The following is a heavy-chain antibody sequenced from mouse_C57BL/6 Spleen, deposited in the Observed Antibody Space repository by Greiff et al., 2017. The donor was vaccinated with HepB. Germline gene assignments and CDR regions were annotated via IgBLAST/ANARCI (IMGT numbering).Heavy chain of an antibody. Sequence: EVQLQQSGPELVKPGASVKISCKASGYTFTDYYMNRVKQSHGKSLEWIGDINPNNGGTSYNQKFKGKATLTVDKSSSTAYMELRSLTSEDSAVYYCARSYDSPWFAYWGQGTLVTVSA. D-gene: IGHD2-4*01. CDR1: GYTFTDYY. CDR2: INPNNGGT. V-gene: IGHV1-26*01. J-gene: IGHJ3*01. CDR3: ARSYDSPWFAY.